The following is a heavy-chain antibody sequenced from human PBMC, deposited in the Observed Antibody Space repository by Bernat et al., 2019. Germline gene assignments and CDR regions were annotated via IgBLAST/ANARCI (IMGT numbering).Heavy chain of an antibody. J-gene: IGHJ5*02. Sequence: QVQLVESGGGVVQPGRSLRLSCAASGFTFSSYAMHWVRQAPGKGLEWVAVISYDGSNKYYADSVKGRFTISRDNSKNTLYLQMNSLRAEDTAVYYCAGEAVAGTHRWFDPWGQGTLVTVSS. D-gene: IGHD6-19*01. CDR3: AGEAVAGTHRWFDP. CDR1: GFTFSSYA. V-gene: IGHV3-30*01. CDR2: ISYDGSNK.